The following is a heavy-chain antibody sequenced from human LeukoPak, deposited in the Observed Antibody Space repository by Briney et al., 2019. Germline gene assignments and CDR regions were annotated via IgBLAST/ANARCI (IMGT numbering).Heavy chain of an antibody. CDR3: TRDQMNY. Sequence: PGGSLRLSCVVSGLSFSNYWMDWVRQAPGKGLEWVAFIKQDGSETSYVDSVKGRFTISRDNARNSLFLQMNSLRAEDTAMYYCTRDQMNYWGQGTLVTVSS. CDR2: IKQDGSET. CDR1: GLSFSNYW. V-gene: IGHV3-7*03. D-gene: IGHD5-24*01. J-gene: IGHJ4*02.